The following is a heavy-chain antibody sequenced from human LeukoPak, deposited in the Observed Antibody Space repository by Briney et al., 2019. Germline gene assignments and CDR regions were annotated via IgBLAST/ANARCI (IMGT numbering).Heavy chain of an antibody. V-gene: IGHV1-2*02. J-gene: IGHJ1*01. CDR1: GYTFTGYY. CDR3: ARAPPGYSSSWLYFQH. Sequence: ASVKVSCKASGYTFTGYYMHWVRQAPGQGLEWMGWINPNSGGTNYAQKFQGRVTMTRDTSISTAYMELSRLRSDDTAVYYCARAPPGYSSSWLYFQHWGQGTLVTVSS. CDR2: INPNSGGT. D-gene: IGHD6-13*01.